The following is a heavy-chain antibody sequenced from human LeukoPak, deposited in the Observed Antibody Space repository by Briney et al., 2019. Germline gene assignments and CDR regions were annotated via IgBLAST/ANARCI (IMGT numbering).Heavy chain of an antibody. CDR1: GGSISSGGYY. D-gene: IGHD3-10*01. J-gene: IGHJ5*02. Sequence: TLSLTCTVSGGSISSGGYYWSWIRQHPGKGLEWVGYIYFSGSAYYNPSLTSRVTISVDTSKNQFSLKLSSVTAADTAVYYCARGTGFPFGELSWFDPWGQGTLVTVSS. CDR2: IYFSGSA. V-gene: IGHV4-31*03. CDR3: ARGTGFPFGELSWFDP.